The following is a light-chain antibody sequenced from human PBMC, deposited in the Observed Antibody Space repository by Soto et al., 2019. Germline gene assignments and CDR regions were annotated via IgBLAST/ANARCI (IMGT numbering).Light chain of an antibody. V-gene: IGKV2-30*01. CDR1: QSLVYSDGITY. CDR2: KVS. CDR3: MQGTHWPPT. J-gene: IGKJ2*01. Sequence: DVVMTQSPLSLPVSLGQPASISCRSSQSLVYSDGITYLNWFQQRAGQSPRRLVYKVSNRDSGVPDKFSGSGSGTDFTLKISRVEAADVGVYYCMQGTHWPPTFGQGTKLEIK.